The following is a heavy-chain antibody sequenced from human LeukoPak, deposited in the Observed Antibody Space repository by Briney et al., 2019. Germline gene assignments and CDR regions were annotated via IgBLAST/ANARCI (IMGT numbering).Heavy chain of an antibody. CDR1: GGSFSGYY. V-gene: IGHV4-34*01. Sequence: SETLSLTCAVYGGSFSGYYWSWIRQPPGKGLEWIGEINHSGSTNYNPSLKSRVTISVDTSKNQFSLKLSSVTAADTAVYYCARLGAAHPWGQGTLVTVSS. CDR3: ARLGAAHP. D-gene: IGHD6-13*01. CDR2: INHSGST. J-gene: IGHJ5*02.